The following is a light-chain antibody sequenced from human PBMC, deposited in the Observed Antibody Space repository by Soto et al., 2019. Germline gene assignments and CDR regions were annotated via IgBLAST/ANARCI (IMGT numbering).Light chain of an antibody. V-gene: IGKV1-8*01. J-gene: IGKJ4*01. Sequence: AIRMTQSPSSFSASTGDRVTITCRASQSIGTYLAWYQQIPGRAPKLLIFAASTLQRGVPSRFSGSGSGTDFTLTISCLQSEDFATYYCQQYYIYLPTFGGGTKVEIK. CDR2: AAS. CDR3: QQYYIYLPT. CDR1: QSIGTY.